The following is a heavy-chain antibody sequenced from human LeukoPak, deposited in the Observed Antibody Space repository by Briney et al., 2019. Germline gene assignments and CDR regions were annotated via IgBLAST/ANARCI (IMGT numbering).Heavy chain of an antibody. CDR2: IYYNGNT. Sequence: SETLSLTCSVSDGSINSYYWNWIRRPPGKGLEWIGYIYYNGNTNYSPSLKSRVTMSVDTSKNLFSLKVSSVTAADTAVYYCARGRSNYYGVDVWGQGTTVTVSS. D-gene: IGHD1-26*01. J-gene: IGHJ6*02. V-gene: IGHV4-59*01. CDR1: DGSINSYY. CDR3: ARGRSNYYGVDV.